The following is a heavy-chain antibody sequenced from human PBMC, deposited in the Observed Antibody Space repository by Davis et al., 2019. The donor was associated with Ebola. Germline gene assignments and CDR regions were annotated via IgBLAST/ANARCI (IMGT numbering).Heavy chain of an antibody. V-gene: IGHV3-7*01. D-gene: IGHD4-11*01. Sequence: GESLKISCAASGFTFSSYWMSWVRQAPGKGLEWVANIKQDGSEKYYVDSVKGRFTISRDNAKNSLYLQMNSLRAEDTAVYYCARDPYSNYLSLYYYYGMDVWGQGTTVTVSS. CDR1: GFTFSSYW. J-gene: IGHJ6*02. CDR3: ARDPYSNYLSLYYYYGMDV. CDR2: IKQDGSEK.